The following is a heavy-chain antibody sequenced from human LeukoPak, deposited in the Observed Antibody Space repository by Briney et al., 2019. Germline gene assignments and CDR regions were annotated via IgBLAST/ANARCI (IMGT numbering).Heavy chain of an antibody. CDR2: IYNNGDT. CDR3: AKDRLWNSFDS. D-gene: IGHD1-7*01. Sequence: PGGSLRLSCAASGFIVSTSYMTWVRQAPGKGLECVSIIYNNGDTDYADSVKGRFTISRDNAKNTLYLQMNSLKNEDTAVYYCAKDRLWNSFDSWGQGTLVTASS. V-gene: IGHV3-66*01. J-gene: IGHJ4*02. CDR1: GFIVSTSY.